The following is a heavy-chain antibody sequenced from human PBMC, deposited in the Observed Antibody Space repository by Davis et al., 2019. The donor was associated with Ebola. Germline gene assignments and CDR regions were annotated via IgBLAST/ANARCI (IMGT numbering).Heavy chain of an antibody. V-gene: IGHV3-74*01. D-gene: IGHD4-17*01. CDR1: GFTFSSYW. J-gene: IGHJ6*04. CDR3: AKDKEIYGDYPYGLDV. Sequence: GESLKISCAASGFTFSSYWMHWVRQAPGKGLVWVSRINPDGSFTDYADSVKGRFSISRDSTSNTLYLQMNGLRAEDTAVYYCAKDKEIYGDYPYGLDVWGKGTTVTVSS. CDR2: INPDGSFT.